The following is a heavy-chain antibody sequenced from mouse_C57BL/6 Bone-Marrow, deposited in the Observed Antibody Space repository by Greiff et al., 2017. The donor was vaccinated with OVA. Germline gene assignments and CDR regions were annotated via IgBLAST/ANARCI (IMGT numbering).Heavy chain of an antibody. J-gene: IGHJ4*01. V-gene: IGHV1-61*01. CDR1: GYTFTSYW. Sequence: QVQLKQSGAELVRPGSSVKLSCKASGYTFTSYWMDWVKQRPGQGLEWIGNIYPSDSETHYNQKFKDKATLTVDKSSSTAYMQLSSLTSEDSAVYYCARALYYYAMDYWGQGTSVTVSS. CDR2: IYPSDSET. CDR3: ARALYYYAMDY.